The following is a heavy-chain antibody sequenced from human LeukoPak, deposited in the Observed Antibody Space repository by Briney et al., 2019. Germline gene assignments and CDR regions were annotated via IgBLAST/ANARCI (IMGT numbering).Heavy chain of an antibody. J-gene: IGHJ4*02. CDR2: IGAYNGNT. D-gene: IGHD3-22*01. CDR3: VRDDGSSYYYEYFDY. CDR1: GYTFTSYG. Sequence: ASVKVSCKASGYTFTSYGISWVRQAPGQGLEWMGWIGAYNGNTNYAQNLQGRVTLTTDTSTSTAYMELRSLISDDTAVYYCVRDDGSSYYYEYFDYWGQGTLVTVSS. V-gene: IGHV1-18*01.